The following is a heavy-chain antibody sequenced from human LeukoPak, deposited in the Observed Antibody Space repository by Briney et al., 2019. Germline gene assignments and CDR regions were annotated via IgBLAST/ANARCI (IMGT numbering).Heavy chain of an antibody. CDR2: MNPNSGNT. V-gene: IGHV1-8*03. D-gene: IGHD2-2*01. J-gene: IGHJ4*02. CDR3: ARGNRVVRPAAYYFDY. Sequence: ASVKVSCKASGYTFTSYDINWVRQATGQGLEWMGWMNPNSGNTGYAQKFQGRVTITRNTSISTAYMELSSLRSEDTAVCYCARGNRVVRPAAYYFDYWGQGTLVTVSS. CDR1: GYTFTSYD.